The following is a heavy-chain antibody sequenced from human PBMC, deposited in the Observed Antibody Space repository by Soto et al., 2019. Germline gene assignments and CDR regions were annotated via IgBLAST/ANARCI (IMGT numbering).Heavy chain of an antibody. V-gene: IGHV1-69*13. CDR2: IIPRSATS. D-gene: IGHD2-15*01. CDR1: GDTFSTFT. J-gene: IGHJ6*02. Sequence: GASVKVSCKASGDTFSTFTITWMRQAPGQGLGGVGGIIPRSATSNYAQRFQGRVTFTADESTSTAYMELSSLRPEDTAVYYCAREGLVLVPTTVNSDYYYYAMDVWGQGTTVTVSS. CDR3: AREGLVLVPTTVNSDYYYYAMDV.